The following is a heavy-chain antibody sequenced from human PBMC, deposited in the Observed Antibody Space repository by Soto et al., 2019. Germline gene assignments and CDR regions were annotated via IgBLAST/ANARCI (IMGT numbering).Heavy chain of an antibody. CDR1: GFTFETYG. D-gene: IGHD6-19*01. CDR3: AKVDYRSGWWGYFDP. CDR2: ISYDGSNK. Sequence: QVLLVDSGGGVVQPGRSLRLSCVVSGFTFETYGMHWVRQAPGKGLEWVATISYDGSNKHYADSVKGRFTISRDNSKNTLYLQMDSLRPEDTAVYHCAKVDYRSGWWGYFDPWGQGTLVTVSP. J-gene: IGHJ4*02. V-gene: IGHV3-30*18.